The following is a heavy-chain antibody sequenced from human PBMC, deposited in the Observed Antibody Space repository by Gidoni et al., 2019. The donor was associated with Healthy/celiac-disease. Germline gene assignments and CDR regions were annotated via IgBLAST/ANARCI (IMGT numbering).Heavy chain of an antibody. CDR2: TRNKANSYTT. CDR3: ASLPDILTGEGMDV. V-gene: IGHV3-72*01. D-gene: IGHD3-9*01. J-gene: IGHJ6*02. Sequence: VGRTRNKANSYTTEYAASVKGRFTISRDDSKNSLYLQMNSLKTEDTAVYYCASLPDILTGEGMDVWGQGTTVTVSS.